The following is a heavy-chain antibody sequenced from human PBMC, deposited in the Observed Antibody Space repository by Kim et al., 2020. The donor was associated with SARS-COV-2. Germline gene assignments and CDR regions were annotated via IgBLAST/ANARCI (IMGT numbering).Heavy chain of an antibody. J-gene: IGHJ3*02. CDR3: ATPLCSGGSCYPPGAFDI. V-gene: IGHV1-69*13. Sequence: SVKVSCKASGGTFSSYAISWVRQAPGQGLEWMGGIIPIFGTANYAQKFQGRVTITADESTSTAYMELSSLRSEDTAVYYCATPLCSGGSCYPPGAFDIWGQGTMVTVSS. CDR2: IIPIFGTA. D-gene: IGHD2-15*01. CDR1: GGTFSSYA.